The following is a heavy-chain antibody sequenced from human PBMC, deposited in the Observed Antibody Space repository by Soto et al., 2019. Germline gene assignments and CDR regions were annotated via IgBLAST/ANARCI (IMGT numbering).Heavy chain of an antibody. CDR1: GFTFSSYS. CDR3: ARDYGDYPLNRFXP. V-gene: IGHV3-48*01. CDR2: ISSSSSTI. Sequence: GGSLRLSCAASGFTFSSYSMNWVRQAPGKGLEWVSYISSSSSTIYYADSVKGRFTISRDNAKNSLYLQMNSLRAEDTAVYYCARDYGDYPLNRFXPWGQGTLVTVSS. D-gene: IGHD4-17*01. J-gene: IGHJ5*02.